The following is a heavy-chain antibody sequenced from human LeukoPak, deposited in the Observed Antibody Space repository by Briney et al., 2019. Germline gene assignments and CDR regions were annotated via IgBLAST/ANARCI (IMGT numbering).Heavy chain of an antibody. CDR3: AREYYDFWSGYYPGFDY. CDR1: GYTFSSYW. Sequence: GSLRLSCAASGYTFSSYWMSWVRQAPGKGLKWVANIKQDGSEKYYVDSVKGRFTISRDNAKNSLYLQMNSLRAEDTAVYYCAREYYDFWSGYYPGFDYWGQGTLVTVSS. V-gene: IGHV3-7*01. CDR2: IKQDGSEK. D-gene: IGHD3-3*01. J-gene: IGHJ4*02.